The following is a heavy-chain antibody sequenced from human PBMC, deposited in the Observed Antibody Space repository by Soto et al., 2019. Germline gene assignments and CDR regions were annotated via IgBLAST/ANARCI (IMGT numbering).Heavy chain of an antibody. Sequence: QVQLVQSGAEVKKPGSSVKISCKASGGTFSSNTINWVRQAAGQGLEWMGGIIPLFGTPNYQEKFRGRVTITADNSTNTEYMALSGLRSEDTAVYYCASKAACRWDCYAIDSWGHGAQVTVS. D-gene: IGHD2-2*01. J-gene: IGHJ5*01. CDR3: ASKAACRWDCYAIDS. V-gene: IGHV1-69*06. CDR1: GGTFSSNT. CDR2: IIPLFGTP.